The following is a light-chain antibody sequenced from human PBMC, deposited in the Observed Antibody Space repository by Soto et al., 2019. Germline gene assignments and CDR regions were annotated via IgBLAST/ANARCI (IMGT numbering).Light chain of an antibody. J-gene: IGLJ1*01. CDR2: TNN. CDR1: SSNIGTNT. Sequence: QSVLTQPPSASGTPGQRVTISCSGGSSNIGTNTVNWYQQLPATAPKLLIYTNNQRPSGVPDRFSGSKSGTSASLAISGLQSEDEADYHCAAWDDILNAYVFGTGTKVTVL. V-gene: IGLV1-44*01. CDR3: AAWDDILNAYV.